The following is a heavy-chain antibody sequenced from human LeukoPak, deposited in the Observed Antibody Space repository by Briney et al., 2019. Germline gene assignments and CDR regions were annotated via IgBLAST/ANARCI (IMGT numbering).Heavy chain of an antibody. CDR3: ARGAGDDY. CDR2: IRQDGSEK. Sequence: GGSLRLSCAASGFSFSTYWMSWVRQAPGKGLEWVATIRQDGSEKHSVDFVEGRFTISRDNAQNSLYLQMISLRVEDTAIYYCARGAGDDYWGQGTLVTVSS. J-gene: IGHJ4*02. V-gene: IGHV3-7*03. CDR1: GFSFSTYW. D-gene: IGHD6-19*01.